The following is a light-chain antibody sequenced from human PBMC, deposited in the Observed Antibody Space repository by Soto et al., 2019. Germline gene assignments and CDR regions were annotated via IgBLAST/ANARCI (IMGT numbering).Light chain of an antibody. V-gene: IGKV3-11*01. CDR3: QQRSVWPT. J-gene: IGKJ4*01. CDR2: DAS. CDR1: QSVSSY. Sequence: IVLTQSPATLSRSPGERATLSCRARQSVSSYLAWYQQKGGQAPRLLIYDASSRAPGTPARFSGSGSGTDFTLTISCLEPEDFAVYYCQQRSVWPTFGGGTKVEIK.